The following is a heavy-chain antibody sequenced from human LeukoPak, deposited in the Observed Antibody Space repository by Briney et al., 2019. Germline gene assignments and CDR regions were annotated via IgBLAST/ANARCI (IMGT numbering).Heavy chain of an antibody. D-gene: IGHD6-19*01. Sequence: PGGSLRLSCAASGFTVSSNYMSWVRQAPGKGLEWVSVIYSGGSTYYADSVKGRFTISRDNSKNTLYLQMNSLRAEDTAVYYCARDRSGSSGWYDAFDIWGQGTMVTVSS. CDR2: IYSGGST. V-gene: IGHV3-53*01. CDR1: GFTVSSNY. J-gene: IGHJ3*02. CDR3: ARDRSGSSGWYDAFDI.